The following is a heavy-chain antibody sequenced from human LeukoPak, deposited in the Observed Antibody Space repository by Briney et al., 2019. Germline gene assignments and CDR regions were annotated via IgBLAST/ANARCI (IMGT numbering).Heavy chain of an antibody. CDR2: IYNSGST. Sequence: PSETLSLTRTVSGGSISNYYWSWIRQPPGKGLEWIGYIYNSGSTNYNPSLKSRVTMSVDTSKNQFSLKLSSVTAADTAVYYCTRDYSTSYYYYGMDVWGQGTTVTVSS. J-gene: IGHJ6*02. CDR1: GGSISNYY. CDR3: TRDYSTSYYYYGMDV. D-gene: IGHD4-11*01. V-gene: IGHV4-59*01.